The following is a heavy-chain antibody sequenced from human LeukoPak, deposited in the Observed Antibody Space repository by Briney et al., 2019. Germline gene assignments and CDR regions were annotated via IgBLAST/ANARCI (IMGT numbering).Heavy chain of an antibody. Sequence: SETLSLTCTVSGGSVSSGSYYWSWIRQPPGKGLEWIGYIYYSGSTNYNPSLKSRVTISVDTSKNQFSLKLSSVTAADTAVYYCAGDGKPSSTSLLTWFDPWGQGTLVTVSS. CDR1: GGSVSSGSYY. J-gene: IGHJ5*02. CDR3: AGDGKPSSTSLLTWFDP. CDR2: IYYSGST. V-gene: IGHV4-61*01. D-gene: IGHD2-2*01.